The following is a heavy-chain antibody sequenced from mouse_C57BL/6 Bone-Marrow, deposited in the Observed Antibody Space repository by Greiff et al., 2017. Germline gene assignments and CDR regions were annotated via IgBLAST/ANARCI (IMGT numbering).Heavy chain of an antibody. V-gene: IGHV1-81*01. CDR1: GYTLTSYG. CDR2: IYPRSGNT. CDR3: ARMRYFYAMDY. Sequence: VQLQQSGAELARPGASVKLSCKASGYTLTSYGISWVKQRTGQGLEWIGEIYPRSGNTYYNEKFKGKATLTADKSSSTAYMELRSLTSEDSAVYFCARMRYFYAMDYWGQGTSVTVSS. J-gene: IGHJ4*01.